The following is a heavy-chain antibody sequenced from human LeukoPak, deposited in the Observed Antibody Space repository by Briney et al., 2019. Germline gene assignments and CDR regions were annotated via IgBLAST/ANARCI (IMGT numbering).Heavy chain of an antibody. J-gene: IGHJ5*02. CDR2: IIPILGIA. V-gene: IGHV1-69*04. D-gene: IGHD5-12*01. CDR1: GGTFSSYA. CDR3: ARARLIVATRWFDP. Sequence: ASVKVSCKASGGTFSSYAISWVRQAPGQGLEWMGRIIPILGIANYAQKFQGRVTITADKSTSTAYMELSSLRSEDTAVYYCARARLIVATRWFDPWGQGTLVTVSS.